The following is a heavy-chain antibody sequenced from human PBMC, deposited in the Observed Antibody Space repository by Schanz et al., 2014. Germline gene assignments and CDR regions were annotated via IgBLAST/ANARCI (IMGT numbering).Heavy chain of an antibody. J-gene: IGHJ4*02. CDR3: AKDLPSDYYIAY. Sequence: QVQLVESGGGVVQPGMSLTLSCAASGFPFSRYALHWVRQAPGKGLEWVALISYEESDRHYADSVKGRFTISRDNSKNTLYLQMNSLRAEDTAVYYCAKDLPSDYYIAYWGQGTLVTVSS. CDR2: ISYEESDR. V-gene: IGHV3-30*04. D-gene: IGHD3-22*01. CDR1: GFPFSRYA.